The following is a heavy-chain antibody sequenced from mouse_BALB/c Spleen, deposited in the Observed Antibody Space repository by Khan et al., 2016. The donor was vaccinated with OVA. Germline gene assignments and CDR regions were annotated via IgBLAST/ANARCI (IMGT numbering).Heavy chain of an antibody. D-gene: IGHD1-1*01. Sequence: EVQLQESGPGLVKPSQSLSLTCTVTGYSITSDYAWNWIRQFPGNKLEWVGYISYSGRTSYNPSLKSRISITRDTSKNQFFLQLSSLTTEDTATYYCARSVTITTVVATDFDYWGQGTTLTVSS. CDR1: GYSITSDYA. CDR2: ISYSGRT. J-gene: IGHJ2*01. CDR3: ARSVTITTVVATDFDY. V-gene: IGHV3-2*02.